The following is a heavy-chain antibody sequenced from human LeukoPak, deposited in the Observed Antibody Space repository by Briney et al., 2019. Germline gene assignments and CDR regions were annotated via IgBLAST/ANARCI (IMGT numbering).Heavy chain of an antibody. V-gene: IGHV3-30*03. CDR1: GFTFSSYG. Sequence: GRSLRLSCAASGFTFSSYGMHWVRQAPGKGLEWVAVISYDVSNKNYAGSVKGRFTISRDNSKNSLYLQMNSLRPEDTAVYYCASEIAYCGDDCYSAFDIWGQGTMVTVSS. CDR3: ASEIAYCGDDCYSAFDI. CDR2: ISYDVSNK. J-gene: IGHJ3*02. D-gene: IGHD2-21*02.